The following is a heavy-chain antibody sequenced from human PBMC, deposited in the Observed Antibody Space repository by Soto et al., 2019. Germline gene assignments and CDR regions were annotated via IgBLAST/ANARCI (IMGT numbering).Heavy chain of an antibody. Sequence: QVQLVQSGAEVKKPGASVKVSGQASGYTFPNYGISWLRQAPGQGLEWIGCISDYNGTTNYAQKLQGRVTMTTDTTKSTAYMELWSLGADDTALYYCARDGTPVDYWGQGTLVTVSS. CDR3: ARDGTPVDY. V-gene: IGHV1-18*01. D-gene: IGHD6-13*01. CDR1: GYTFPNYG. J-gene: IGHJ4*02. CDR2: ISDYNGTT.